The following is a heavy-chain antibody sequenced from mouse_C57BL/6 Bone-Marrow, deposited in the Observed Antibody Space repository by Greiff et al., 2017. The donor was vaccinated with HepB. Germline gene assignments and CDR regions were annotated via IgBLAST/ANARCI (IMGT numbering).Heavy chain of an antibody. CDR2: ISNGGGST. Sequence: EVQGVESGGGLVQPGGSLKLSCAASGFTFSDYYMYWVRQTPGKRLEWVAYISNGGGSTYYPDTVKGRFTISRDNAKNTLYLQMSRLKSEDTAMYYCARQGTGYFDVWGTGTTVTVSS. V-gene: IGHV5-12*01. CDR3: ARQGTGYFDV. CDR1: GFTFSDYY. J-gene: IGHJ1*03.